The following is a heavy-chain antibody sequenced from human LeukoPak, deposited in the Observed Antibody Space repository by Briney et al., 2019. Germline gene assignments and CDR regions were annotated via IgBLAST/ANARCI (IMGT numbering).Heavy chain of an antibody. Sequence: GASVKVSCKASGYTFTSYGISWVRQAPGQGLEWMGWISAYNGNTNYAQKLQGRVTMTTDTSTSTVYMELRSLRSDDTAVYYCARDLTPRFIPQWELLMTGAWGQGTLVTVSS. V-gene: IGHV1-18*01. CDR1: GYTFTSYG. CDR3: ARDLTPRFIPQWELLMTGA. D-gene: IGHD1-26*01. J-gene: IGHJ5*02. CDR2: ISAYNGNT.